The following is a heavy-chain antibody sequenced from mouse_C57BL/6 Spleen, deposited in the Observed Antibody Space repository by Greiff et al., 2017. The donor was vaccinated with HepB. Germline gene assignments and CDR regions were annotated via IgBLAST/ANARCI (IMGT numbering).Heavy chain of an antibody. J-gene: IGHJ1*03. Sequence: QVQLQQSGAELVRPGASVKLSCKASGYTFTDYYINWVKQRPGQGLEWIARIYPGSGNTYYNEKFKGKATLTAEKSSSTAYMQLSSLTSEDSAVYFCARVGDSPGWYIDVWGTGTTVTVSS. CDR2: IYPGSGNT. CDR1: GYTFTDYY. CDR3: ARVGDSPGWYIDV. V-gene: IGHV1-76*01.